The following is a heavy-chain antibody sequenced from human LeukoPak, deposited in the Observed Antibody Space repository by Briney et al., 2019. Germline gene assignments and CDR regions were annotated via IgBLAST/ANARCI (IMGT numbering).Heavy chain of an antibody. V-gene: IGHV4-4*02. CDR2: IHHSGHT. Sequence: SETLSLTCAVSGDSVTSDNWWSWVRQSPGKGLDWIGEIHHSGHTNYNPSLKSRVTISLDKPKNQLSLKLNSVTAADTAIYYCAKSDYCALDLWGQGSLVSVSS. D-gene: IGHD2/OR15-2a*01. CDR3: AKSDYCALDL. J-gene: IGHJ5*02. CDR1: GDSVTSDNW.